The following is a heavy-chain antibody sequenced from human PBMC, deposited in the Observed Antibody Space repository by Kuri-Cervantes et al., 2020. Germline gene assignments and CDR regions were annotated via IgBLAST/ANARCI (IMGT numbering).Heavy chain of an antibody. Sequence: GSLRLSCAVYGGSFSGYYWSWIRQPPGKGLEWIGEINHSGGTNYNPSLKSQVTISVDTSKNQLSLKLSSVTAADTAVYFCARVAAGTGTFNYWGQGTLVTVSS. J-gene: IGHJ4*02. D-gene: IGHD6-13*01. CDR2: INHSGGT. V-gene: IGHV4-34*01. CDR3: ARVAAGTGTFNY. CDR1: GGSFSGYY.